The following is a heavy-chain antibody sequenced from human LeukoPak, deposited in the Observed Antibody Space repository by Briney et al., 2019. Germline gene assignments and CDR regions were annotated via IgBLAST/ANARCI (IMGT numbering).Heavy chain of an antibody. CDR3: ARQRFRFLMDY. V-gene: IGHV4-34*01. CDR2: INHSGST. D-gene: IGHD3-3*01. Sequence: SETLSLTCTVSGGSISSYYWSWIRQPPWKGLEWIGEINHSGSTNYNPSLKSRVTISVDTSKNQFSLKLSSVTAADTAVYYCARQRFRFLMDYWGQGTLVTVSS. CDR1: GGSISSYY. J-gene: IGHJ4*02.